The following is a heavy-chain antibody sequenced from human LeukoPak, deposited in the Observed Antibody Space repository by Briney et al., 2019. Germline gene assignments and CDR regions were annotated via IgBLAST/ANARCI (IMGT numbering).Heavy chain of an antibody. CDR1: XXTFSXXA. CDR2: IIPIFGTA. D-gene: IGHD3-10*01. CDR3: ARLWIGL. V-gene: IGHV1-69*05. J-gene: IGHJ4*02. Sequence: XSXXTFSXXAISWVRQAPGQGLEWMGRIIPIFGTANYAQKFQGRVTITTDESTSTAYMELSSLRSEDTAVYYCARLWIGLWGQGTLVTVSS.